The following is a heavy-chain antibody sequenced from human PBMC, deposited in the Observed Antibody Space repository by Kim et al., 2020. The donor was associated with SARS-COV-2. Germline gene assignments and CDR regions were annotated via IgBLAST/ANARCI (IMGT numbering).Heavy chain of an antibody. CDR3: ARGPKWYYDSSGYYVY. Sequence: GGSLRLSCAASGFTVSSNYMSWVRQAPGKGLEWVSVIYSGGSTYYADSVKGRFTISRDNSKNTLYLQMNSLRAEDTAVYYCARGPKWYYDSSGYYVYWGQGTLVTVSS. CDR1: GFTVSSNY. D-gene: IGHD3-22*01. J-gene: IGHJ4*02. CDR2: IYSGGST. V-gene: IGHV3-53*01.